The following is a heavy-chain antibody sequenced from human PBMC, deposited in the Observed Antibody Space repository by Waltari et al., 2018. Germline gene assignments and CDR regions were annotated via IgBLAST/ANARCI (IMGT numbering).Heavy chain of an antibody. CDR1: GFTFRSYS. V-gene: IGHV3-21*01. D-gene: IGHD7-27*01. CDR3: ATGGWGFYLDN. CDR2: ISSTGTYT. J-gene: IGHJ4*02. Sequence: EVQLVESGGGLVKPGGSLRLSCAASGFTFRSYSMTGVRQAPGKGLEWISSISSTGTYTHYADSVKGRFTISRDNAKNSLYLQMNSLRAEDTGVYWCATGGWGFYLDNWGQGTLVTFSS.